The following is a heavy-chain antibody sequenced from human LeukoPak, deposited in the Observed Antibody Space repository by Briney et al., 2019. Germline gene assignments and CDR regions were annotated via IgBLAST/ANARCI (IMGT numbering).Heavy chain of an antibody. CDR1: GGSISSYY. CDR2: IYYSGST. CDR3: ARVTSGWYLRAFDY. Sequence: PSETLSLTCTVSGGSISSYYWSWIRQPPGKGLEWIGYIYYSGSTNYNPSLKSRVTISVDTSKNQFSLKLSSVTAADTAVYYCARVTSGWYLRAFDYWGQGTLVTVSS. D-gene: IGHD6-19*01. J-gene: IGHJ4*02. V-gene: IGHV4-59*01.